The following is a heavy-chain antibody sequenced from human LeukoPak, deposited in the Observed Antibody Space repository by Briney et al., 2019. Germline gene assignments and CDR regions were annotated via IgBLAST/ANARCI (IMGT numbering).Heavy chain of an antibody. CDR1: GGSFSGYY. CDR2: IYPSGST. D-gene: IGHD1-26*01. V-gene: IGHV4-4*07. J-gene: IGHJ4*02. CDR3: ARENSGSYREFDY. Sequence: SETLSLTCAVYGGSFSGYYWTWIRQPAGKGLEWIGRIYPSGSTNYNPSLKSRVTMSVDTSKNQFSLKLSSVTAADTAVYYCARENSGSYREFDYWGQGTLVTVSS.